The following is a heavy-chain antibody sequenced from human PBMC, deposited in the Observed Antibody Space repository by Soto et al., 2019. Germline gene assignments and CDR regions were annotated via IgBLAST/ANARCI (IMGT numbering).Heavy chain of an antibody. CDR2: IYWDEDK. Sequence: QITLKESGPTLVKPTQTLTLTCTFSGFSLSTRGVAVGWFRRPPGKALEWLALIYWDEDKWYSPSLKNRLTITDDTAQNQVVLTMTNMDPVDTAPYYFAHRPRGYAYYFDYWGQGTLVTVSS. CDR1: GFSLSTRGVA. J-gene: IGHJ4*02. V-gene: IGHV2-5*02. D-gene: IGHD5-12*01. CDR3: AHRPRGYAYYFDY.